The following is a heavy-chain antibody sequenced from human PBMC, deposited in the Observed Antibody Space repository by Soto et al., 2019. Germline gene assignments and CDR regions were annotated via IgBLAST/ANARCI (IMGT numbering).Heavy chain of an antibody. CDR2: IYWDDEK. Sequence: QITLRESGPTLVKPTQTLTLTCSFSGFSLSTLGEGVGWIRQPPGKALEWLALIYWDDEKRYSPSLATRLTITKDTSNDQVVLTLTNIDPMDTGTYCCARRHWVAPNWFDPWGQGTLVTVSS. CDR1: GFSLSTLGEG. CDR3: ARRHWVAPNWFDP. D-gene: IGHD7-27*01. V-gene: IGHV2-5*02. J-gene: IGHJ5*02.